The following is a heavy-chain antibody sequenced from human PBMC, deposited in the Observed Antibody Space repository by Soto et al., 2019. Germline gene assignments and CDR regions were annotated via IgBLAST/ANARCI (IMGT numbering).Heavy chain of an antibody. CDR1: GFTFSNYA. CDR2: IIDSGGNT. J-gene: IGHJ4*02. V-gene: IGHV3-23*01. Sequence: GGSLRLSCAASGFTFSNYAMSWVRQAPGKGLESVSAIIDSGGNTYYEDSVKGRFTISRDNSKNTLYLQMNSLRAEDTAVYYCAKGAGYDSSGYYYALFDSWGQGALVTVS. D-gene: IGHD3-22*01. CDR3: AKGAGYDSSGYYYALFDS.